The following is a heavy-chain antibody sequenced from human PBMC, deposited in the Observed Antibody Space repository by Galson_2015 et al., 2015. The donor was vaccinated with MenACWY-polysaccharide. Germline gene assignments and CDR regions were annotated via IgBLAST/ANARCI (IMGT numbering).Heavy chain of an antibody. CDR3: ARGGLPGAMDF. CDR2: MNQDGSTK. CDR1: GFSFSNHW. D-gene: IGHD2-2*01. V-gene: IGHV3-7*01. J-gene: IGHJ4*02. Sequence: SLRLSCAASGFSFSNHWLNWVRQAPGKGLEWVANMNQDGSTKYSIDSVKGRFTISRDNAKNSLSLQMNSLRGDDTAVYYCARGGLPGAMDFWGQGTLVTVSS.